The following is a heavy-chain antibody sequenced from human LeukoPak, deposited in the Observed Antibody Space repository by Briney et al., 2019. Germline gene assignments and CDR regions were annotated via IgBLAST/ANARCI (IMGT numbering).Heavy chain of an antibody. CDR2: IWYDGTNK. D-gene: IGHD2-21*01. Sequence: GRSLRLSCAASGFTFSSYGMHWVRQAPGKGLEWVAVIWYDGTNKYYTDSVKGRFTISRDNSKNTLSLQMNSLRAEDTAFYYCAKRIPSQNPHYFDYWGQGTLVTVSS. CDR1: GFTFSSYG. V-gene: IGHV3-33*06. CDR3: AKRIPSQNPHYFDY. J-gene: IGHJ4*02.